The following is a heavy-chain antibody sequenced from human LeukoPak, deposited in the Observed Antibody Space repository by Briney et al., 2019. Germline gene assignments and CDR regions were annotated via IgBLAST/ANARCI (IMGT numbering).Heavy chain of an antibody. CDR2: ISSSSSNI. V-gene: IGHV3-48*01. CDR3: ARRTRGYSYGYT. J-gene: IGHJ5*02. D-gene: IGHD5-18*01. CDR1: GFTFSSYS. Sequence: GGSLRLSCAASGFTFSSYSMNWVRQAPGKGLEWVSYISSSSSNIDYADSVKGRFTISRDKAKNSLYLQMNSLRAEDTAVYYCARRTRGYSYGYTWGQGTLVTVSS.